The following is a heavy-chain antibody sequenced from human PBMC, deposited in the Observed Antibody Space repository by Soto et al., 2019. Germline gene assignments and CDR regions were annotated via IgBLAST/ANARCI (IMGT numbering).Heavy chain of an antibody. V-gene: IGHV1-3*02. CDR1: GYTFTTYS. Sequence: GASVKVSCKASGYTFTTYSMHWVRQAPGHRLEWMGWSNAGNGYTQYTQDLQGRVTITRDTSASTAYMELSSLRSEDMAVYYCARDGGSGMDVWGQGTTVTVSS. CDR3: ARDGGSGMDV. CDR2: SNAGNGYT. J-gene: IGHJ6*02. D-gene: IGHD3-16*01.